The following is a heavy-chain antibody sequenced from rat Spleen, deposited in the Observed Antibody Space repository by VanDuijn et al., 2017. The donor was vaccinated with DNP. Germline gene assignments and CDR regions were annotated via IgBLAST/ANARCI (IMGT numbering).Heavy chain of an antibody. CDR2: INDAGTT. CDR1: GYSITSRYS. D-gene: IGHD1-2*01. V-gene: IGHV3-3*01. Sequence: EVQLQESGPGLVTPSQSLSLPCSVTGYSITSRYSWNWIRKFPGNQLEWMGFINDAGTTNYNPSLRSRISITRDTSKNQFFLQVNSVTTEDTATYYCAKSDYSTFTLFDYWGQGVMVTVSS. J-gene: IGHJ2*01. CDR3: AKSDYSTFTLFDY.